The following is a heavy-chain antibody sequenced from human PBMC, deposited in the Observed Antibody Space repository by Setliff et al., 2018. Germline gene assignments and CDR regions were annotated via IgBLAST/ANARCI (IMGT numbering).Heavy chain of an antibody. J-gene: IGHJ5*02. CDR3: ARDTPHDPVSSNWYRNWFDP. V-gene: IGHV4-61*09. CDR1: GASISSGSNY. Sequence: SETLSLTCSVSGASISSGSNYWSWTRQPAGKGVEWIGHILSSGGTNYNPSLKNRVSISLDTSKNQFSLNLNSVTAADTAVYFCARDTPHDPVSSNWYRNWFDPWGQGILVTVSS. CDR2: ILSSGGT. D-gene: IGHD6-13*01.